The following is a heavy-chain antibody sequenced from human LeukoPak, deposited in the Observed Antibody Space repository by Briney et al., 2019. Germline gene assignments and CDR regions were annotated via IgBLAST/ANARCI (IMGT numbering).Heavy chain of an antibody. Sequence: GGSLRLSCAASGFTFSSYAMSWVRQAPGKGLEWVSAISGSGGSKYYADSVKGRFTISRDNSKNTLYLQMNSLRAEDRAVYYCAKISYSSGSDYWGQGTLVTVSS. CDR1: GFTFSSYA. D-gene: IGHD6-19*01. V-gene: IGHV3-23*01. J-gene: IGHJ4*02. CDR2: ISGSGGSK. CDR3: AKISYSSGSDY.